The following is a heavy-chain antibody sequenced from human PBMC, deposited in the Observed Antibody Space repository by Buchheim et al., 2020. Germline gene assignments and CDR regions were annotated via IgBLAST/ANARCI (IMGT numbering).Heavy chain of an antibody. J-gene: IGHJ4*02. D-gene: IGHD3-3*02. Sequence: QVQLVQSGAEVRKPGASVKISCKASGYSFISFAIHWVRQAPGQGLEWMGWVNAGNGNTGYSQNFQVRVSITADKTASTAYMELKSLTSEDTAVYYCARTFPFDYWGQGTL. CDR1: GYSFISFA. CDR2: VNAGNGNT. CDR3: ARTFPFDY. V-gene: IGHV1-3*01.